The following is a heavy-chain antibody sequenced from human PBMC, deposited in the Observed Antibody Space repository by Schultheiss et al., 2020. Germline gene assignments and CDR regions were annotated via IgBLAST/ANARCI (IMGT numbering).Heavy chain of an antibody. Sequence: GALRLSCAVSEFTFSNSAMSWVRQAPGKGLEWIGEINHSGSTNYNPSLKSRVTISVDTSKNQLSLKVSSVTAADTAVYYCARLVPDTAMASYGYYYMDVWGKGTRVTVSS. D-gene: IGHD5-18*01. V-gene: IGHV4-34*01. CDR1: EFTFSNSA. J-gene: IGHJ6*03. CDR2: INHSGST. CDR3: ARLVPDTAMASYGYYYMDV.